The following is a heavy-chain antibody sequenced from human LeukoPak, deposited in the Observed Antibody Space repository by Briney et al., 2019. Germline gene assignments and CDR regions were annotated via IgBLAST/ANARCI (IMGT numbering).Heavy chain of an antibody. CDR1: GFTFSSYA. CDR2: ISYDGSNK. Sequence: GGSLRLSCAASGFTFSSYAMHWVRQAPGKGLEWVAVISYDGSNKYYADSVKGRFTIFRDNSKNTLYLQMNSLRAEDTAVYYCARDLVDVYGVLDYWGQGTLVTVSS. CDR3: ARDLVDVYGVLDY. V-gene: IGHV3-30*04. J-gene: IGHJ4*02. D-gene: IGHD4-17*01.